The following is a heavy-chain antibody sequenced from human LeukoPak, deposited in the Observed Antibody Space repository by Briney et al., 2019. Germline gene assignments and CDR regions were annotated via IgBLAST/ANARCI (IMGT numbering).Heavy chain of an antibody. CDR3: ARGPGCGGDCYTEGKEYYFDY. D-gene: IGHD2-21*02. CDR2: INHSGST. CDR1: GGSFSGYY. V-gene: IGHV4-34*01. Sequence: PSETLSLTCAVYGGSFSGYYWSWIRQPPGKGLEWIGEINHSGSTNYNPSLKSRVTISVDTSKNQFSLKLSSVTAADTAVYYCARGPGCGGDCYTEGKEYYFDYWGQGTLVTVSS. J-gene: IGHJ4*02.